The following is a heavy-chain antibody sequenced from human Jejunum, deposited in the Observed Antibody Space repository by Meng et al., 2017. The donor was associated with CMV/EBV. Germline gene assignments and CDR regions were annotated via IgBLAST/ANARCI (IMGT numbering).Heavy chain of an antibody. CDR2: IYDVGNT. J-gene: IGHJ4*02. CDR1: GFSVGTNY. CDR3: ARGAFD. Sequence: SLQISCAASGFSVGTNYMNWVRQAPGKGLEWVSVIYDVGNTYYADSVKGRFFISRDSSKNILYLQMNSLRPEDTALYYCARGAFDWGQGTLVTVSS. V-gene: IGHV3-66*02.